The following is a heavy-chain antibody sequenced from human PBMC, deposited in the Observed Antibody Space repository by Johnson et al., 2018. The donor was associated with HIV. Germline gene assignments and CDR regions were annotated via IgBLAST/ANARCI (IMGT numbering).Heavy chain of an antibody. CDR1: GFTFSNAW. CDR3: ARAVCRGGRCYSHDAFDI. V-gene: IGHV3-13*01. J-gene: IGHJ3*02. Sequence: EVQLVESGGGVVQPGWSLRLSCAASGFTFSNAWMSWVRQATGKGLEWVSTIGTAGDTYYPGSVKGRFTVSREDAKNSLYLQMNSLRAGDTALYYCARAVCRGGRCYSHDAFDIWGQGTMVTVSS. D-gene: IGHD2-15*01. CDR2: IGTAGDT.